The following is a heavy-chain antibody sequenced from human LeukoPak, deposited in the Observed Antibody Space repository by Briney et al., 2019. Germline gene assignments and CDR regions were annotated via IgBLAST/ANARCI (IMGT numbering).Heavy chain of an antibody. CDR1: GFTFSSYA. D-gene: IGHD6-6*01. Sequence: GGSLRLSCAASGFTFSSYAMSWVRQAPGKGLEWVSAISGSGGSTYYADSVKGRFTISRGNSKNTLYLQMNSLRAEDTAVYYCAKASSARYYYYYYGMDVWGQGTTVTVSS. CDR3: AKASSARYYYYYYGMDV. J-gene: IGHJ6*02. CDR2: ISGSGGST. V-gene: IGHV3-23*01.